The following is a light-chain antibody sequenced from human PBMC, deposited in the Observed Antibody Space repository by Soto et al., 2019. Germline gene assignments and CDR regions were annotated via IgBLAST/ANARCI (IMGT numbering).Light chain of an antibody. CDR2: DVS. CDR1: QSVSNS. Sequence: IVLTQSPATLSFSPGVRVTLSCRASQSVSNSFTWYQQKPGQPPRLLIYDVSNRATGIPARFSGSGSGTDFTHTITSLEPEDFAVYFCHQRYNWPRVTFGQGTQLEMK. V-gene: IGKV3-11*01. CDR3: HQRYNWPRVT. J-gene: IGKJ5*01.